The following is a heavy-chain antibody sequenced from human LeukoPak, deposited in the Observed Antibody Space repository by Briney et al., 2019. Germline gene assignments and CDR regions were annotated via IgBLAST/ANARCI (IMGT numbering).Heavy chain of an antibody. J-gene: IGHJ3*02. CDR3: ARGGIVVVTAIPLADAFDI. Sequence: PGRSLRLSCAASGFTFSSYGMHWVRQAPGKGLEWVSSISSSSSYIYYADSVKGRFTISRDNAKNSLYLQMNSLRAEDTAVYYCARGGIVVVTAIPLADAFDIWGQGTMVTVSS. V-gene: IGHV3-21*01. CDR2: ISSSSSYI. D-gene: IGHD2-21*02. CDR1: GFTFSSYG.